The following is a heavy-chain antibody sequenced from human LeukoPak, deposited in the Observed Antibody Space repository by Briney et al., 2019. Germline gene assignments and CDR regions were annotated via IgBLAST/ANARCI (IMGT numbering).Heavy chain of an antibody. CDR3: ARDSSEWFGELLHGFDY. CDR2: ISYDGSNK. Sequence: GGSLRLSCAASGFTFSSYAMHCVPQAPGKGLEWVAVISYDGSNKYYADSVKGRFTISRDNSKNTLYLQMNSLRAEDTAVYYCARDSSEWFGELLHGFDYWGQGTLVTVSS. D-gene: IGHD3-10*01. CDR1: GFTFSSYA. V-gene: IGHV3-30-3*01. J-gene: IGHJ4*02.